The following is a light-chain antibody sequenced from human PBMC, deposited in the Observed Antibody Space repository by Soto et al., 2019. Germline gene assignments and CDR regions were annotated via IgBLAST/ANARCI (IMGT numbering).Light chain of an antibody. CDR2: DAS. CDR3: QQRSNRVT. J-gene: IGKJ1*01. Sequence: EIVLTQSPATLSSSPGERATLSCRASQSVSSYLAWYQQKPGQAPRLLIYDASNRATGIPARFSGSGSGTDFTLTISSLEPEDFAVYYCQQRSNRVTFGQGTKVEIK. CDR1: QSVSSY. V-gene: IGKV3-11*01.